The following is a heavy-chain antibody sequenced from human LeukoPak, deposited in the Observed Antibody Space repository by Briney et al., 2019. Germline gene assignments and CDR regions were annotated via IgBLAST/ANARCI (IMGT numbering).Heavy chain of an antibody. CDR1: GGSISSSHYY. Sequence: PSETLSLTCSVSGGSISSSHYYWGWIPQPPGKGLQWIGSVYYSGSTYYSPSLKSRVTISVDTSKNQFSLKLSSVTAADTAVYYCAILPATDTYDYDRSGYYRPGVHWGQGTLVSVSS. V-gene: IGHV4-39*07. CDR3: AILPATDTYDYDRSGYYRPGVH. CDR2: VYYSGST. J-gene: IGHJ4*02. D-gene: IGHD3-22*01.